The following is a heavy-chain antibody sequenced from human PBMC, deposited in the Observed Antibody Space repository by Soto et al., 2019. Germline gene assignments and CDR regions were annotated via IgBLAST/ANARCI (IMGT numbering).Heavy chain of an antibody. D-gene: IGHD6-13*01. Sequence: QVQLEQSGGALVKPGGSLRLSCAASTFTFSDYYMTWIRQAPGKGLEWVSFISSGSSYTNYADSVKGRFTISRDNAKNSLFLQMNSLRAEDTAVHYCARGGASSPLDYWGQGTLVTVSS. CDR3: ARGGASSPLDY. CDR2: ISSGSSYT. V-gene: IGHV3-11*05. J-gene: IGHJ4*02. CDR1: TFTFSDYY.